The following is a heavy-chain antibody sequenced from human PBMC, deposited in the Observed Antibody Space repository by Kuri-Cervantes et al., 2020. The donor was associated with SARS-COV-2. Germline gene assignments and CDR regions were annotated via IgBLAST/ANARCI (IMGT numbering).Heavy chain of an antibody. CDR2: FDPEDGET. J-gene: IGHJ3*02. Sequence: ASVKVSCKVSGYTLTELSMHWVRQAPGKGLEWMGGFDPEDGETIYAQKFQGRVTMTEDTSTDTAYMELSSLRSDDTAVYYCAREGGGDPLVLGFGVVIHDAFDIWGQGTMVTVSS. V-gene: IGHV1-24*01. CDR1: GYTLTELS. D-gene: IGHD3-3*01. CDR3: AREGGGDPLVLGFGVVIHDAFDI.